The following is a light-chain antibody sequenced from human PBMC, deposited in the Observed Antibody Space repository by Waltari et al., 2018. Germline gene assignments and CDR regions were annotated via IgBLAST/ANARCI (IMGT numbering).Light chain of an antibody. J-gene: IGKJ4*01. CDR2: STY. CDR1: QNVSTMA. CDR3: QQYDGIVVT. Sequence: RGSQNVSTMALSWDQQKPGKAPRVLIYSTYNRATGIPDRFRGSGSGTDFTLTINRLAPEDFAMYYCQQYDGIVVTFGGGTKVEI. V-gene: IGKV3-20*01.